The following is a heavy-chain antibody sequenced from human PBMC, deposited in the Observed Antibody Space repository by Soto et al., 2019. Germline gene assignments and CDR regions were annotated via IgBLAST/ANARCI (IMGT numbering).Heavy chain of an antibody. Sequence: SETLSLTCTVSGGSISSGGYYWSWIRQHPGKGLEWIGYIYYNGSTYYNPSLKSRVTISVDTSKNQFSLKLGSVTAADTAVYYCVRVTVKVPPREYFQHWGQGTLVTVSS. J-gene: IGHJ1*01. V-gene: IGHV4-31*03. CDR2: IYYNGST. D-gene: IGHD4-4*01. CDR3: VRVTVKVPPREYFQH. CDR1: GGSISSGGYY.